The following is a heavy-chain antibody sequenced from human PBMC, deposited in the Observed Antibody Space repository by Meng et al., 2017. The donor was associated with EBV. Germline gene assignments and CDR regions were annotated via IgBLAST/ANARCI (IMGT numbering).Heavy chain of an antibody. D-gene: IGHD1-1*01. Sequence: QLQLVQSVSEWKRPGASVKVSCKASGYPFRNYAINWMRQVTGQGLEWMGWINTYSGKATFAQGFTGRFVFSLDTPVTTAHLQISGLKTEDSAVYYCARGVEENGSHYPFDSWGQGTLVTVSS. CDR1: GYPFRNYA. V-gene: IGHV7-4-1*02. J-gene: IGHJ4*02. CDR3: ARGVEENGSHYPFDS. CDR2: INTYSGKA.